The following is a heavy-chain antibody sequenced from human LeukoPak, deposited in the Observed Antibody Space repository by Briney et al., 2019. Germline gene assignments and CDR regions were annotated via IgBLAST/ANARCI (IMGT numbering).Heavy chain of an antibody. J-gene: IGHJ3*02. CDR3: AKQVGATTNDAFDI. D-gene: IGHD1-26*01. Sequence: GGSLRLSCAASGFTFSNYAMTWVRQAPGKGLEWVSTFTGSGGSTHYADSVKGRFTISRDNSKNTLYLQMNSLRAEDTAVYYCAKQVGATTNDAFDIWGQGTMVTVSS. CDR1: GFTFSNYA. CDR2: FTGSGGST. V-gene: IGHV3-23*01.